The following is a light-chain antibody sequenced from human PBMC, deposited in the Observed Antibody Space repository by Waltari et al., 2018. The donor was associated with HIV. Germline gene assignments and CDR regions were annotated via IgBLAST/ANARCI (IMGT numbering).Light chain of an antibody. CDR2: KAS. V-gene: IGKV1-5*03. CDR3: QQYHTYRT. J-gene: IGKJ1*01. CDR1: QSINTW. Sequence: DIQMTQSPSTLSASVGDRVTITCRASQSINTWLAWYQQKPGKAPKILIYKASTLETGVPSRFSGSGSGTEFTLTISSLQPDDFATYYCQQYHTYRTFGQGT.